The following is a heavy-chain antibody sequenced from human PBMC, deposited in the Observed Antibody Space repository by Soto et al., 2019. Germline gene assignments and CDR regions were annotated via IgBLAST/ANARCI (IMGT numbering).Heavy chain of an antibody. D-gene: IGHD4-17*01. CDR3: ASRGGYGDYYYYYMDV. J-gene: IGHJ6*03. CDR1: GFTFSSYG. V-gene: IGHV3-30*03. CDR2: ISYDGSNK. Sequence: GGSLRLSCAASGFTFSSYGMHWVRQAPGKGLEWVAVISYDGSNKYYADSVKGRFTISRDNSKNTLYLQMNSLRAEDTAVYYCASRGGYGDYYYYYMDVWGKGTTVTVSS.